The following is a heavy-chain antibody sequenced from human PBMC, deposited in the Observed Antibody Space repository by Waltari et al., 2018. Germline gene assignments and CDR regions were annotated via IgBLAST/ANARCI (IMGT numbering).Heavy chain of an antibody. V-gene: IGHV1-69*12. J-gene: IGHJ5*02. D-gene: IGHD1-1*01. CDR3: ARRQLGGPLDP. CDR2: LIPIFGAP. Sequence: QVHLVQSGDEVKKPGSSVKVSCKASGGTFGRYAITWVRQAPGQGLEWMGGLIPIFGAPNYAQRFQGRVTITADESTSTVYMELSSLKSEDTALYFCARRQLGGPLDPWGQGTLVTVSS. CDR1: GGTFGRYA.